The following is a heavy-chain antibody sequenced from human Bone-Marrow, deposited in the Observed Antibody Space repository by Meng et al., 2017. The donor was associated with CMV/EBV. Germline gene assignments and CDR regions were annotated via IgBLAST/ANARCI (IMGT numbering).Heavy chain of an antibody. D-gene: IGHD2-2*01. CDR1: GLTFSSYS. CDR2: ISRSSNTM. CDR3: ARVTVCSSTSCYDY. Sequence: GGSLRLSCAASGLTFSSYSMNWVRQAPGKGLEWVSYISRSSNTMYYADSVKGRFTISRDNAKNSLYLQMNSLRVEDTAVYYCARVTVCSSTSCYDYWGQGHLVNVSS. V-gene: IGHV3-48*04. J-gene: IGHJ4*02.